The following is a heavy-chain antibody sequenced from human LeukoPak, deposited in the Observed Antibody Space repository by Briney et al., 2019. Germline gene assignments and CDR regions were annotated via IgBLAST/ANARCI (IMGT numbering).Heavy chain of an antibody. CDR1: GFTVSSNY. J-gene: IGHJ3*02. D-gene: IGHD5-24*01. Sequence: GGSLRLSCAASGFTVSSNYMSWVRQAPGKGLEWVSVICSGGSTYYADSVKGRFTISRDNSKNTLYLQMNSLRAEDTAVYYCARDPGGGYNNYAFDIWGQGTMVTVSS. CDR2: ICSGGST. V-gene: IGHV3-53*01. CDR3: ARDPGGGYNNYAFDI.